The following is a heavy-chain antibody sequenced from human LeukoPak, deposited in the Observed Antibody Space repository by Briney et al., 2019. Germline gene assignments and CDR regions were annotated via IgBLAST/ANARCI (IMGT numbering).Heavy chain of an antibody. Sequence: GGSLRLSCATSGFTFSSYGMHWVRQAPGKGLEWVAVIWYDGSNKYYADSVKGRFTISRDNSKNTLYLQMNSLRAEDTAVYYCAKDGGYGPQNWFDPWGQGTLVTVSS. V-gene: IGHV3-33*06. CDR3: AKDGGYGPQNWFDP. CDR2: IWYDGSNK. CDR1: GFTFSSYG. J-gene: IGHJ5*02. D-gene: IGHD5-18*01.